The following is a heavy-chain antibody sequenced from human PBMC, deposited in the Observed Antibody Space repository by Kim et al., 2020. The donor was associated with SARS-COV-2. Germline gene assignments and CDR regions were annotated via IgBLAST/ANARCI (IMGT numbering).Heavy chain of an antibody. D-gene: IGHD6-6*01. V-gene: IGHV3-30*04. Sequence: GGSLRLSCAASGFTFSSYAMHWVRQAPGKGLEWVAVISYDGSNKYYVDSVKGRFTISRDNSKNTLYLQMNSLRAEDTAVYYCARVPPGIAARRLYFDYWGQGTLVTVSS. CDR2: ISYDGSNK. CDR1: GFTFSSYA. CDR3: ARVPPGIAARRLYFDY. J-gene: IGHJ4*02.